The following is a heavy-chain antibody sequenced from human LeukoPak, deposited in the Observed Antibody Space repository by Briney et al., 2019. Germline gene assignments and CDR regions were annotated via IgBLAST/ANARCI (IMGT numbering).Heavy chain of an antibody. CDR2: IINSGSTI. D-gene: IGHD3-10*01. CDR3: ARVGVYGSGSYYKGNYYYYGMDV. J-gene: IGHJ6*04. Sequence: GSLRLSSAASGFTFSSYEMNWVRQAPGKGLEWVSYIINSGSTIYYADSVKGRFTISRENAKNSLYLQMNSLRAEDTAVYYCARVGVYGSGSYYKGNYYYYGMDVWGKGTTVTVSS. CDR1: GFTFSSYE. V-gene: IGHV3-48*03.